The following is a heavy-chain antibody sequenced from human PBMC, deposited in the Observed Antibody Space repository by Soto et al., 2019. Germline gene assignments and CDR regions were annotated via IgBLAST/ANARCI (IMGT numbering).Heavy chain of an antibody. D-gene: IGHD6-13*01. J-gene: IGHJ6*02. V-gene: IGHV5-10-1*01. CDR1: GYSFTSYW. CDR3: ARHPSTRIAAAGTSVGHTNYYDYGMDV. Sequence: GESLKIYCKGSGYSFTSYWISWVRQLPGKDLEWMGRIDPSDSYTNYSPSFQGHVTISADKSISTAYLQWSSLKASDTAMYYCARHPSTRIAAAGTSVGHTNYYDYGMDVWGQGTTVTVSS. CDR2: IDPSDSYT.